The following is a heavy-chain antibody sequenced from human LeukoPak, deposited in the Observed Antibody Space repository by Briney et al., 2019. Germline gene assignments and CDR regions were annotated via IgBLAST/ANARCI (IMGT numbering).Heavy chain of an antibody. CDR3: AKAPFGHRVTTLDY. D-gene: IGHD4-17*01. V-gene: IGHV1-46*01. CDR1: GYTFTNYY. CDR2: INPNGAST. J-gene: IGHJ4*02. Sequence: ASVKVSCKASGYTFTNYYIHWVRQAPGQGLEWVVIINPNGASTFYAQKFQDRVTMTRDTSTSTGYMELGSLRAEDTAVYYCAKAPFGHRVTTLDYWGQGTLVTVSS.